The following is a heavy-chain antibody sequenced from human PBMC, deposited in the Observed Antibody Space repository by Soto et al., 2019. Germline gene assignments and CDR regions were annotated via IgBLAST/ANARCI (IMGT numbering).Heavy chain of an antibody. J-gene: IGHJ4*02. V-gene: IGHV4-39*01. D-gene: IGHD6-13*01. CDR3: AYARSWLNY. CDR2: ISYTGST. Sequence: SETLSLTCAVSGGSITNSNYYWGWVRQPPGKGLEWIGTISYTGSTFYSPSLRSRVTISLDTSKNQFSLKLSSVTAADTAVYYCAYARSWLNYWGQGTLVTVSS. CDR1: GGSITNSNYY.